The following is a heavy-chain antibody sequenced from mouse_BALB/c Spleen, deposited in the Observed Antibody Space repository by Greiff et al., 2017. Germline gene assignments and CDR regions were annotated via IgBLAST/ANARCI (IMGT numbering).Heavy chain of an antibody. Sequence: VQLVESGAELAKPGASVKMSCKASGYTFTSYWMHWVKQRPGQGLEWIGYINPSTGYTEYNQKFKDKATLTADKSSSTAYMQLSSLTSEDSAVYYCARQLLDYWGQGTTLTVSS. CDR1: GYTFTSYW. V-gene: IGHV1-7*01. CDR3: ARQLLDY. J-gene: IGHJ2*01. D-gene: IGHD3-1*01. CDR2: INPSTGYT.